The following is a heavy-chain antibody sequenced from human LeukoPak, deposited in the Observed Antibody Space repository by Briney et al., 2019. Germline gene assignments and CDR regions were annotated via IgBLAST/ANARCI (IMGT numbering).Heavy chain of an antibody. Sequence: GGSLRLSCAASGFTFGSYWMHWVRQAPGKGLVWVSRINTDGGSTTYADSVKGRFTISRDNAKNTLYLQMNSLRAEDTAVYYCVRGVGGDSRFDPWGQGTLVTVSS. CDR3: VRGVGGDSRFDP. V-gene: IGHV3-74*01. J-gene: IGHJ5*02. CDR1: GFTFGSYW. CDR2: INTDGGST. D-gene: IGHD1-26*01.